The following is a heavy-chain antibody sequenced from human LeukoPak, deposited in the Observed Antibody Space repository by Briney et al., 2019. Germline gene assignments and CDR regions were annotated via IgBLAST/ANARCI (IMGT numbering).Heavy chain of an antibody. V-gene: IGHV3-48*03. CDR2: IGSRGTTI. J-gene: IGHJ4*02. CDR1: GFTFSGYE. CDR3: ARAAIYYDSSGYYYEGGSFDY. Sequence: GGSLRLSCAASGFTFSGYEMTWVRQAPGKGLEWVSYIGSRGTTIYYADSVEGRFTISRDNAKSSLYQQMNSLRGEDTAVYYCARAAIYYDSSGYYYEGGSFDYWGQGTLVTVSS. D-gene: IGHD3-22*01.